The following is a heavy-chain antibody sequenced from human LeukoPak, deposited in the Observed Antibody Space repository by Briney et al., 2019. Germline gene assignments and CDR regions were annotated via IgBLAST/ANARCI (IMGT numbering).Heavy chain of an antibody. CDR3: ARSFMN. CDR1: GFTFSNYN. CDR2: ISSSSDTI. Sequence: GGSLRLPCAASGFTFSNYNMNWVRQAPGKGLEWVAYISSSSDTIYYRDSVKGRFTISRDNAKNSLYLQMNSLRGEDTAVYYCARSFMNWGQGTLVTVSS. D-gene: IGHD3-16*01. V-gene: IGHV3-48*01. J-gene: IGHJ4*02.